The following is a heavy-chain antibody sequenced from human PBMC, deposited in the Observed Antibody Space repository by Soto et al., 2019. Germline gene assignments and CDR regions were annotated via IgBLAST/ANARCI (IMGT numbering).Heavy chain of an antibody. Sequence: KPSETLSLTCTVSGGSISSYYWSWIRQPAGKGLEWIGRIYTSGSTNYNPSLKSRVTMSVDTSKNQFSLKLSSVTAADTAVYYCARDHIVATIRGDYYYYYGMDVWGQGTTVTVSS. CDR1: GGSISSYY. J-gene: IGHJ6*02. V-gene: IGHV4-4*07. D-gene: IGHD5-12*01. CDR3: ARDHIVATIRGDYYYYYGMDV. CDR2: IYTSGST.